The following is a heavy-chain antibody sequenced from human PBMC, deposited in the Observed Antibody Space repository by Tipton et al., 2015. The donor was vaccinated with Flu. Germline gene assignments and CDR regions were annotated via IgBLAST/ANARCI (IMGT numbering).Heavy chain of an antibody. CDR1: GGSISSDTHY. D-gene: IGHD2-15*01. J-gene: IGHJ6*02. V-gene: IGHV4-61*02. CDR2: VYIRGNK. CDR3: VRGVVAAATDTGDVFYYHGMDV. Sequence: GLVKPSQTLSLTCTVSGGSISSDTHYWSWIRQPAGKGLEWIGRVYIRGNKDYSPSLKGRVTISVDTSNNQVSLRMSSVTAADTAVYYCVRGVVAAATDTGDVFYYHGMDVWGQGTTVTVSS.